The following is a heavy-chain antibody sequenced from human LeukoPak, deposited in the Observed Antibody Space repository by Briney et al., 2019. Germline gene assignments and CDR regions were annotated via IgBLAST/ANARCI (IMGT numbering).Heavy chain of an antibody. CDR2: IIPILGIA. CDR1: GGTFSSYT. CDR3: ASGTGGMVYDY. Sequence: VASVKVSCKASGGTFSSYTISWVRQAPGQGLEWMGRIIPILGIANYAQKFQGRVTITADKSTSTAYMELSSLRSEDTAVYYCASGTGGMVYDYWSQGTLVTVSS. V-gene: IGHV1-69*02. D-gene: IGHD3/OR15-3a*01. J-gene: IGHJ4*02.